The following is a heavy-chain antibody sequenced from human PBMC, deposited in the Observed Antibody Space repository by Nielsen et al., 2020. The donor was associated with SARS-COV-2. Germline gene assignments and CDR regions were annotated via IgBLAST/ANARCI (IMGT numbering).Heavy chain of an antibody. CDR1: GFTFSSYS. CDR2: ISSSSSYI. D-gene: IGHD3-16*01. CDR3: ARDRGLTFDY. J-gene: IGHJ4*02. Sequence: GESLKISCAASGFTFSSYSMNWVRQAPGKGLEWVSSISSSSSYIYYADSVKGRFTISRDNAKNSLYLQMNSLRAEDTAVYYCARDRGLTFDYWGQGTLVTVSS. V-gene: IGHV3-21*01.